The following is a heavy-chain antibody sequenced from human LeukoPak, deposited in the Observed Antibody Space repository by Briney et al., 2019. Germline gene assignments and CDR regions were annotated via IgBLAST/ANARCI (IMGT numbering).Heavy chain of an antibody. CDR1: GGSTSSYY. V-gene: IGHV4-59*01. J-gene: IGHJ4*02. CDR3: ARVHSGSWYSYFDY. CDR2: IYYSGST. D-gene: IGHD6-13*01. Sequence: SETLSLTCTVSGGSTSSYYWSWIRQPPGKGLEWIGYIYYSGSTNYNPSLKSRVTISVDTSKNQFSLKLSSVTAADTAVYYCARVHSGSWYSYFDYWGQGTLVTVSS.